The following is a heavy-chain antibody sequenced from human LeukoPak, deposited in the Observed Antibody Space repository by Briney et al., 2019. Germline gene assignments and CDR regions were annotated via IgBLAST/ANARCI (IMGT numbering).Heavy chain of an antibody. CDR2: ISWISGSI. V-gene: IGHV3-9*01. CDR1: GFTFDDYA. J-gene: IGHJ4*02. D-gene: IGHD3-10*01. Sequence: GGSLRLSCAASGFTFDDYAMHWVQQAPGTGLEWVSGISWISGSIGYADSVKGRFTISRDNAKNSLYLQMNSLRAEDTALYYCAKVPEGYWGQGTLVTVSS. CDR3: AKVPEGY.